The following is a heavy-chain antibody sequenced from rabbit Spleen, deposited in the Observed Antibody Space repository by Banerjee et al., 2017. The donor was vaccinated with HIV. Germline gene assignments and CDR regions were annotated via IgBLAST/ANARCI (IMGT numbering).Heavy chain of an antibody. V-gene: IGHV1S40*01. J-gene: IGHJ4*01. CDR2: IYAGGSGRT. Sequence: QSLEESGGDMVKPGASLTLTCTASGFSFSSGYYMCWVRQAPGKGLEWIACIYAGGSGRTYYATWVNGRFTISRSTSLNTVDLQMTSLTAADTATYFCAREYRNYGWAANLWGQGTLVTVS. D-gene: IGHD3-1*01. CDR3: AREYRNYGWAANL. CDR1: GFSFSSGYY.